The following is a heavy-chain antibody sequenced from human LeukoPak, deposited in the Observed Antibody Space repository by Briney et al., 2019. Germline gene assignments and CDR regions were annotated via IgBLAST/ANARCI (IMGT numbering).Heavy chain of an antibody. V-gene: IGHV3-30*18. CDR1: GFTFSSYG. CDR3: AKGGIAYYYDSSGYRTYFDY. Sequence: PGGSLRLSCAASGFTFSSYGMHWVRQAPGKGLEWVAVISYDGSNKYYADSVKGRFTISRDNSKNTLCLQMNSLRAEDTAVYYCAKGGIAYYYDSSGYRTYFDYWGQGTLVTVSS. D-gene: IGHD3-22*01. CDR2: ISYDGSNK. J-gene: IGHJ4*02.